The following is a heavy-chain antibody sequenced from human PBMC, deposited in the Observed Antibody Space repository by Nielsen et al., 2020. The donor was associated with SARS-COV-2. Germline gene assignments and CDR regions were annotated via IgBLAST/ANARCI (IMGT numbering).Heavy chain of an antibody. CDR2: IIPILGIA. Sequence: SVKVSCKASGGTFSSYAISWVRQAPGQGLEWMGRIIPILGIANYAQKFQGRVTITADKSTSTAYMELRSLRSDDTAVYYCARFSGYSSSWVDYWGQGTLVTVSS. CDR3: ARFSGYSSSWVDY. J-gene: IGHJ4*02. CDR1: GGTFSSYA. V-gene: IGHV1-69*04. D-gene: IGHD6-13*01.